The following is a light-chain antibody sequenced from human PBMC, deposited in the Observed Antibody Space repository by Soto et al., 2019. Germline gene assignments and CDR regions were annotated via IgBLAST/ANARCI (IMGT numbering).Light chain of an antibody. V-gene: IGLV2-11*01. CDR3: SAYTISSSLV. Sequence: QSALTQPRSVSGSPGQSVTISCTGTSSDVGGYNFVSWYQQHPGKAPKIMIYDVSKRPSGVPDRFSGSKSGNTAPLTISGLQSEDEADYYCSAYTISSSLVFGTGTKLTVL. CDR1: SSDVGGYNF. CDR2: DVS. J-gene: IGLJ1*01.